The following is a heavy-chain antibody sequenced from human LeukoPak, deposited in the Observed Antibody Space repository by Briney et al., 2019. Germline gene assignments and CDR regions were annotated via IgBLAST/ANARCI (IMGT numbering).Heavy chain of an antibody. CDR1: GGSISSSTYY. V-gene: IGHV4-39*01. CDR2: IYYSGST. J-gene: IGHJ4*02. CDR3: ARIAVATGYDCFDY. D-gene: IGHD5-12*01. Sequence: SETLSLTCNVSGGSISSSTYYWGWIRQPPGKGLEWIGSIYYSGSTYYNPSLKSRVTISVDTSKNQFSLKLTSVTAADTAVYYCARIAVATGYDCFDYWGQGILVTLSS.